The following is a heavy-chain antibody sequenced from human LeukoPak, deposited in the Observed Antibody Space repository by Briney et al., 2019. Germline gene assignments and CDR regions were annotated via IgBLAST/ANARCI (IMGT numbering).Heavy chain of an antibody. Sequence: GGSLRISCAASGFSFNTYAMIWVRQAPGKGLEWVSAISNTGGSTYYADSVMGRFTISRDKSKNTLSLQMNSLRAEDTAVYYCAQQVGYCSSGSCYFTYWGQGTLVTVSS. CDR3: AQQVGYCSSGSCYFTY. D-gene: IGHD2-15*01. J-gene: IGHJ1*01. V-gene: IGHV3-23*01. CDR1: GFSFNTYA. CDR2: ISNTGGST.